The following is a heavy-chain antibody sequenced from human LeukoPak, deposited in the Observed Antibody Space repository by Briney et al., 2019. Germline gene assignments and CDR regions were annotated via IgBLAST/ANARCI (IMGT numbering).Heavy chain of an antibody. CDR3: AREEKYSGSEFYYYYMDV. V-gene: IGHV3-48*03. Sequence: PGGSLRLSCAASKFSFSNYKMNWVRQAPGKGPEWIAYIDNAGGDIYYAESVKGRFTISRDNAKNSLYLQMNSLRVEDTAVYYCAREEKYSGSEFYYYYMDVWGKGTTVTVSS. CDR1: KFSFSNYK. CDR2: IDNAGGDI. D-gene: IGHD5-12*01. J-gene: IGHJ6*03.